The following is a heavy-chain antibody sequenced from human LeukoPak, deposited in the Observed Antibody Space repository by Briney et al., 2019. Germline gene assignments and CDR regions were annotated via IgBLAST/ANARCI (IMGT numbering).Heavy chain of an antibody. V-gene: IGHV4-59*11. D-gene: IGHD5-18*01. Sequence: SETLSLTCTVSGGSFSSHYWSWLRQPPGKGLEWIGYMFDTRRTKASPSLESRVTLSADTSKNQLSLRLTSVTAADTAVYYCATIKRGNIFGYFDFWGQGILVTVSS. CDR1: GGSFSSHY. CDR2: MFDTRRT. J-gene: IGHJ4*02. CDR3: ATIKRGNIFGYFDF.